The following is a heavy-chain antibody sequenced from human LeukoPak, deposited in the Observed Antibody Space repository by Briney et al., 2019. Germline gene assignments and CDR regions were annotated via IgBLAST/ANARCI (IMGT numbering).Heavy chain of an antibody. J-gene: IGHJ4*02. CDR1: GYTFTSYG. V-gene: IGHV1-8*02. D-gene: IGHD3-22*01. CDR2: MNPNSGNT. CDR3: ARGRDDSSGYYSY. Sequence: ASVKVSCKASGYTFTSYGISWVRQAPGQGLEWMGWMNPNSGNTGYAQKFQGRVTMTRNTSISTAYMELSSLRSEDTAVYYCARGRDDSSGYYSYWGQGTLVTVSS.